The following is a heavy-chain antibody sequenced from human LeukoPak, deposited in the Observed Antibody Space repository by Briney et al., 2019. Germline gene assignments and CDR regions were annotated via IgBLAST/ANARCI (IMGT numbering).Heavy chain of an antibody. J-gene: IGHJ4*02. Sequence: SVKVSCKASGGTFSSYAISWVRQAPGQGLEWMGRITPILGIANYAQKFQGRVTITADKSTSTAYMELSSLRSEDTAVYYCARALVAVAGTEYFDYWGQGTLVTVSS. D-gene: IGHD6-19*01. CDR1: GGTFSSYA. CDR3: ARALVAVAGTEYFDY. CDR2: ITPILGIA. V-gene: IGHV1-69*04.